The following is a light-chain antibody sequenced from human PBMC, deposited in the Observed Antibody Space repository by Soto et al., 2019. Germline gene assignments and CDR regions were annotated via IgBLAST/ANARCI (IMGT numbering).Light chain of an antibody. CDR3: QSYDGSLSGSV. J-gene: IGLJ2*01. CDR1: SSNIGAGYD. CDR2: DNS. Sequence: QPVLTQPPSVSGAPGQRVTISCTGSSSNIGAGYDVHWYQQLPGTAPKLLIYDNSNRPSGVPDRFSGSKSVTSASLAITGLQAEDEADYYCQSYDGSLSGSVFGGGTQLTVL. V-gene: IGLV1-40*01.